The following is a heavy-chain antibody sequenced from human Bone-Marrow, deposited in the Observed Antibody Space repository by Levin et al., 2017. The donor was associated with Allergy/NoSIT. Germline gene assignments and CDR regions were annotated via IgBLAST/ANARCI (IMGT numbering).Heavy chain of an antibody. CDR3: ARVRWELPLPYYYYGMDV. J-gene: IGHJ6*02. CDR1: GGSISSSNW. V-gene: IGHV4-4*02. D-gene: IGHD1-26*01. CDR2: IYHSGST. Sequence: RSQTLSLTCAVSGGSISSSNWWSWVRQPPGKGLEWIGEIYHSGSTNYNPSLKSRVTISVDKSKNQFYLKLSSVTAADTAVYYCARVRWELPLPYYYYGMDVWGQGTTVTVSS.